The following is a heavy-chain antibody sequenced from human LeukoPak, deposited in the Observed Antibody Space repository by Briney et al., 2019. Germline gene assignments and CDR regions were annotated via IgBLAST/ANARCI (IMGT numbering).Heavy chain of an antibody. Sequence: GGSLRLSCAASGFTFSSYGMHWVRQAPGKGLEGVAVIWYDGSNKYYADSVKGRFTISRDNSKNTLYLQMNSLRAEDTAVYYCARDSRSLVDYWGQGTLVTVSS. V-gene: IGHV3-33*01. D-gene: IGHD6-13*01. J-gene: IGHJ4*02. CDR3: ARDSRSLVDY. CDR2: IWYDGSNK. CDR1: GFTFSSYG.